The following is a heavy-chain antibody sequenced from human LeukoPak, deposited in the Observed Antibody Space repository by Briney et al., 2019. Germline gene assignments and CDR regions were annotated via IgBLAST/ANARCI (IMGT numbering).Heavy chain of an antibody. D-gene: IGHD4-17*01. J-gene: IGHJ4*02. V-gene: IGHV4-31*03. CDR1: GGSISSGGYY. CDR3: ARVGLSNDYGDYTTFDY. CDR2: IYYSGST. Sequence: SQTLSLTCTVSGGSISSGGYYWSWVRQHPGKGLEWIGYIYYSGSTYYNPSLKSRVTISVDTSKNQFSLKLTSVTAADTAVYYCARVGLSNDYGDYTTFDYWGQGTLVIVS.